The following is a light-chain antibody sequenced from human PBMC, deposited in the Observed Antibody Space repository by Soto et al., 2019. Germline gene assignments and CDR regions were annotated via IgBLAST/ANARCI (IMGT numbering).Light chain of an antibody. CDR2: GAS. J-gene: IGKJ2*01. Sequence: EIVLTQSPGTLSLSPGERATLSCRASQSVSSSYLAWYQQKPGQAPRLLIYGASSRATGIPDRFSGSGSGTDFTLTVRRLEPEYFAVYYCQQYGSSPPYTFGQGATLVI. V-gene: IGKV3-20*01. CDR3: QQYGSSPPYT. CDR1: QSVSSSY.